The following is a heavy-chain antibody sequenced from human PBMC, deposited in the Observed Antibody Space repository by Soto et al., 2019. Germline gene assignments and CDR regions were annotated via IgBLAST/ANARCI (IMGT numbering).Heavy chain of an antibody. CDR1: GFTFSSYD. V-gene: IGHV3-13*05. CDR3: ARGVRHYDSSGYPYNCFDP. Sequence: GGSLRLSCAASGFTFSSYDMHWVRQATGKGLEWVSAIGTAGDPYYPGSVKGRFTISRENAKNSLYLQMNSLRAGDTAVYYCARGVRHYDSSGYPYNCFDPWGQGTLVTVSS. CDR2: IGTAGDP. D-gene: IGHD3-22*01. J-gene: IGHJ5*02.